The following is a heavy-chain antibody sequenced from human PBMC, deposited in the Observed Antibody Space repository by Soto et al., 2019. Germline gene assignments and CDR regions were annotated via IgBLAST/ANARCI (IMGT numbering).Heavy chain of an antibody. CDR3: ARRVGATMSIVGTSWFDP. D-gene: IGHD1-26*01. V-gene: IGHV4-39*01. J-gene: IGHJ5*02. CDR1: GGSISSSSYY. Sequence: PSETLSLTCTVSGGSISSSSYYWGWIRQPPGKGLEWIGSIYYSGSTYYNPSLKSRVTISVDTSKNQFSLKLSSVTAADTAVYYCARRVGATMSIVGTSWFDPWGQETLVTVSS. CDR2: IYYSGST.